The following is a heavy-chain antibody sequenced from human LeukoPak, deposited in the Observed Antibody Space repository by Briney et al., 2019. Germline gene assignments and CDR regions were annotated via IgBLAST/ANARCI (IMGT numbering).Heavy chain of an antibody. CDR1: GFTLSSAW. D-gene: IGHD6-19*01. Sequence: GGSLRLSCVASGFTLSSAWMSWVRQAPGKGLEWVGRIKTKTDGGTPDYAVPVKGRFTISRDDSRNTLYLQMNSLKTEDTAVYYCTTYRVGEQWMIPNYWGQGTLVTVSS. CDR2: IKTKTDGGTP. CDR3: TTYRVGEQWMIPNY. J-gene: IGHJ4*02. V-gene: IGHV3-15*01.